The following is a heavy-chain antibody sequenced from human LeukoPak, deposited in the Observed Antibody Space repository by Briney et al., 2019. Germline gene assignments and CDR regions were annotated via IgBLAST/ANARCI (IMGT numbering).Heavy chain of an antibody. CDR1: GGTFSSYA. V-gene: IGHV1-69*04. Sequence: ASVKVSCKASGGTFSSYAISWVRQAPGQGLEWMGRIIPILGIANYAQKFQGRVTITADKSTSTAYMELSSLRSEDTAVYYCARDVGVGYGVWFDPWGQGTLVTVSS. CDR2: IIPILGIA. CDR3: ARDVGVGYGVWFDP. J-gene: IGHJ5*02. D-gene: IGHD4-17*01.